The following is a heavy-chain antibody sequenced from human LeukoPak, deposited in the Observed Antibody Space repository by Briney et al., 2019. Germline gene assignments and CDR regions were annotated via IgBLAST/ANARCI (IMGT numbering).Heavy chain of an antibody. D-gene: IGHD6-13*01. J-gene: IGHJ4*02. V-gene: IGHV4-34*01. Sequence: SETLSLTCAVYGGSFSGYYWSWIRQPPGKGLEWIGEINHSGSTNYNPSLKSRVTISVDTSKNQFSLKLNYVTAADTAVYYCARGRNASVGAAAGREVDFDYWGQGTLVTVSS. CDR2: INHSGST. CDR1: GGSFSGYY. CDR3: ARGRNASVGAAAGREVDFDY.